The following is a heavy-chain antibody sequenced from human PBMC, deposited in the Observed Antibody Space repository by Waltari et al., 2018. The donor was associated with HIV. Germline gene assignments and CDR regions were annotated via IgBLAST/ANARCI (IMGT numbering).Heavy chain of an antibody. J-gene: IGHJ4*02. CDR1: GFSSTDEVR. D-gene: IGHD3-9*01. V-gene: IGHV2-70*04. CDR3: AVTTGHYLPY. Sequence: QITLTQSGPAFVKPTQTLTLTCTFSGFSSTDEVRVTWPRQPPGKALEWLGHIDSDDSKVYRATLTSRLTISKDTSTDRVVFELTNMDPVDAATYYCAVTTGHYLPYWGQGTLVTVSS. CDR2: IDSDDSK.